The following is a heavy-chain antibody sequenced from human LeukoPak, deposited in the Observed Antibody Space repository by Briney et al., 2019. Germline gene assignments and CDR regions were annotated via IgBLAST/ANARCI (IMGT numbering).Heavy chain of an antibody. CDR2: INHSGST. CDR3: ARENISGSYSQGAFDI. D-gene: IGHD1-26*01. V-gene: IGHV4-39*07. J-gene: IGHJ3*02. Sequence: PSETLSLTCTVSSGSISSSSYYWGWIRQPPGKGLEWIGEINHSGSTNYNPSLKSRVTISVDTSKNQFSLKLSSVTAADTAVYYCARENISGSYSQGAFDIWGQGTMVTVSS. CDR1: SGSISSSSYY.